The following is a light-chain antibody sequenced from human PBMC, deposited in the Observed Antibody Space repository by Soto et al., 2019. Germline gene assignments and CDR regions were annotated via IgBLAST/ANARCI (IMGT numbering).Light chain of an antibody. V-gene: IGLV2-23*02. CDR1: SSDVGSHNL. CDR2: EVS. J-gene: IGLJ1*01. CDR3: CSYAGSYTHV. Sequence: QSALTQPASVSGSPGQSITISCTGTSSDVGSHNLVSWYQQHPGQAPKLMIYEVSKRPLGVSARFSASKSGNTASLTISGLQAEDEADYSCSYAGSYTHVFGTGIKLTVL.